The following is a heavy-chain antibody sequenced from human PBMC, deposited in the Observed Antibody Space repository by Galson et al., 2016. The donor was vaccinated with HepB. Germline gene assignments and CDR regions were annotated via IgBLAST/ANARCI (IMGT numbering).Heavy chain of an antibody. V-gene: IGHV2-5*01. CDR2: IYWNDDN. J-gene: IGHJ4*02. CDR1: GFSLTTTAVG. CDR3: AHGSGWLFDY. Sequence: PALVKPTQTLTLTCTFSGFSLTTTAVGVGWFRQPPGKALEWLALIYWNDDNHYSPSLRSRLTLTKDTSKNHVVLTMTNMDPVDTATYYCAHGSGWLFDYWGQGTLVTFSS. D-gene: IGHD6-19*01.